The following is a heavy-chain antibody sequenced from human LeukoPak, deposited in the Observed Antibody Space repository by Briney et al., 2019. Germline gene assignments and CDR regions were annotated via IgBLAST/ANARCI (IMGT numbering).Heavy chain of an antibody. CDR2: IKQDGSEK. D-gene: IGHD1-7*01. CDR3: ARVIRGMETTHFDY. J-gene: IGHJ4*02. V-gene: IGHV3-7*01. CDR1: GFTFSSYW. Sequence: PGGSLRLSCAASGFTFSSYWMSWVRQAPGKGLEWVANIKQDGSEKYYVDSVKGRFTISRDNAKNSLYLQMNSLRAEDTAVYYCARVIRGMETTHFDYWGQGTLVTVSS.